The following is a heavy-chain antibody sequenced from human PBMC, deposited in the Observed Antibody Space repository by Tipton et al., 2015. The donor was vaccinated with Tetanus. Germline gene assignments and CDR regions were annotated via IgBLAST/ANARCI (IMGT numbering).Heavy chain of an antibody. CDR3: ARDRGDTGTVNWFDP. D-gene: IGHD1-1*01. J-gene: IGHJ5*02. CDR2: VDDSGST. V-gene: IGHV4-34*01. CDR1: GGSLSRYY. Sequence: LSLTCAVYGGSLSRYYWTWIRQPPGKGLEWIGEVDDSGSTNYSPSLKSRVTISVDTSENQMSLRLTSVTAADTAVYYCARDRGDTGTVNWFDPWGQGTLVTVSS.